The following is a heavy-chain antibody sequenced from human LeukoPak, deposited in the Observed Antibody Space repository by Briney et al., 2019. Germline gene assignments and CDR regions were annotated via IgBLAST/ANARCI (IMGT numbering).Heavy chain of an antibody. V-gene: IGHV3-21*01. CDR3: ARGDTAAAGYYFDY. Sequence: GGSLRLSCAASGFTFSSYSMNWVRQAPGKGLEWVSSISSSSSYIYYADSVKGRFTISRDNAKNSLYLQMNSLRAEDTAVYYCARGDTAAAGYYFDYWGQGTLVTVSS. J-gene: IGHJ4*02. CDR2: ISSSSSYI. D-gene: IGHD6-13*01. CDR1: GFTFSSYS.